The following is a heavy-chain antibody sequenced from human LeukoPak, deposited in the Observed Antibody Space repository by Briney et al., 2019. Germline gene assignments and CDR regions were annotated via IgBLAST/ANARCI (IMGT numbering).Heavy chain of an antibody. CDR2: FDPEDGET. Sequence: GASVKVSCKVSGHTLSEISMHWVRQAPGKGLEWMGSFDPEDGETMYAENFQGRFTMTEDTSRDTAYMELSSLRSEDTAVYFCATDKGGPGTTFPDPLDNWSQGTMVTVSS. CDR3: ATDKGGPGTTFPDPLDN. D-gene: IGHD1-7*01. CDR1: GHTLSEIS. J-gene: IGHJ3*02. V-gene: IGHV1-24*01.